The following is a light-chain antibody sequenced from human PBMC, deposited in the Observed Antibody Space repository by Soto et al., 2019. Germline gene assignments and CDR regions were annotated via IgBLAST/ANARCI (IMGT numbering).Light chain of an antibody. CDR3: QQYNNWPPLT. J-gene: IGKJ4*01. Sequence: EIVMTQSPATLSVSPGERAALSFRASQSVSSNLAWYQQKPGQAPRLLIYGASTRATGIPARFSGSGSGTEFTLTISSLQSEDFAVYYCQQYNNWPPLTFGGGSMVDI. V-gene: IGKV3-15*01. CDR2: GAS. CDR1: QSVSSN.